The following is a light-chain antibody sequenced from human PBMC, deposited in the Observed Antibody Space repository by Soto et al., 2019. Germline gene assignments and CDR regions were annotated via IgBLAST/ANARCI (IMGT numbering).Light chain of an antibody. CDR3: SPYTSGSTLVV. CDR1: SSDVGAYNY. CDR2: EVT. Sequence: QSVLTQPASVSGSPGQSITISCTGSSSDVGAYNYVSWYQQHPGKAPRLMIYEVTNRPSGVSNRFSGSKSGNTASLTISGLRAEDEADYYCSPYTSGSTLVVFGGGTKVTVL. J-gene: IGLJ2*01. V-gene: IGLV2-14*01.